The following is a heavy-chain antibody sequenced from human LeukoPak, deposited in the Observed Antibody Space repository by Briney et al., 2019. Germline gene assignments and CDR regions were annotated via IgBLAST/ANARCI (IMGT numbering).Heavy chain of an antibody. V-gene: IGHV3-74*01. D-gene: IGHD1-1*01. CDR3: AIQLERRRERTYAFDI. CDR1: GFTFSSYW. Sequence: PGGSLRLSCAASGFTFSSYWMHWVRQAPGKGLVWVSRINTDGSSTSYADSVKGRFTISRDNAKNTLYLQMNSLRAEDTAVYYCAIQLERRRERTYAFDIWGQGTMVTVSS. J-gene: IGHJ3*02. CDR2: INTDGSST.